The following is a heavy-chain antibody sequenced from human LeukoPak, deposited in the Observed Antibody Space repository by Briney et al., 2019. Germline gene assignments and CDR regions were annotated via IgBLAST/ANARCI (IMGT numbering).Heavy chain of an antibody. Sequence: GGSLRLSCAASGFASSNYAMSWVRQAPGKGLEWVANIRPDGSEKYYVDSVKGRFTISRDIAKQSVFLQMTSLRVEDTAVYYCARLSAMVRGPEDIFYFEYWGLGTLVTVSS. D-gene: IGHD3-10*01. CDR3: ARLSAMVRGPEDIFYFEY. CDR1: GFASSNYA. CDR2: IRPDGSEK. V-gene: IGHV3-7*01. J-gene: IGHJ4*02.